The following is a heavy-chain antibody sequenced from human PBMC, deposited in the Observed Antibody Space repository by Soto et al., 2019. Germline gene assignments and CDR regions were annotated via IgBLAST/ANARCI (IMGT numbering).Heavy chain of an antibody. Sequence: SETLSLTCAVYGGSFSGYYWSWIRQPPGKGLEWIGEINHSGSTNYNPSLKSRVTISVDTSKNQFSLKLSSVTAADTAVYYCAGQQWLGGWVFDYWGQGTLVTVSS. V-gene: IGHV4-34*01. CDR3: AGQQWLGGWVFDY. CDR2: INHSGST. J-gene: IGHJ4*02. D-gene: IGHD6-19*01. CDR1: GGSFSGYY.